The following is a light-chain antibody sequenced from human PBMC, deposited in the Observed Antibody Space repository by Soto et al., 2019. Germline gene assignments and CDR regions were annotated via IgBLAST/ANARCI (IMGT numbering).Light chain of an antibody. CDR2: GAS. CDR3: LQYGSSPYT. Sequence: EIVLTQSPGTLSLSPGERATLSCRASQSVSSSYLAWYQQKPGQAPRPLIYGASSRATGIPDRFSGSGSGTDFTLTIRRMEHEDFAVYYCLQYGSSPYTFGQGTKLEIK. J-gene: IGKJ2*01. CDR1: QSVSSSY. V-gene: IGKV3-20*01.